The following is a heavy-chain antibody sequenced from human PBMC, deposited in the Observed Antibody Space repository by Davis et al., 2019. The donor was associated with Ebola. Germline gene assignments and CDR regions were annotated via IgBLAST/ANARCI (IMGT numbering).Heavy chain of an antibody. Sequence: SETLSLTCTVSGGFISSSNYWAWIRQPPGKGLEWIGSVYYSGNTYYKLPLKSRVTISVDTSKNQFSLKLISLTAADTAVYYCARHLPTPVTASNYYYGLDVWGQGTTVTVSS. CDR1: GGFISSSNY. V-gene: IGHV4-39*01. CDR2: VYYSGNT. D-gene: IGHD2-21*02. CDR3: ARHLPTPVTASNYYYGLDV. J-gene: IGHJ6*02.